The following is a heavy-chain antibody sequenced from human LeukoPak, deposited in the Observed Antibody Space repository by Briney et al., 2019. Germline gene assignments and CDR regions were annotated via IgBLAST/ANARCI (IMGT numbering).Heavy chain of an antibody. CDR2: ISADNGNT. CDR3: ARDRRSPGYCSGGSCYSWFDP. V-gene: IGHV1-18*01. J-gene: IGHJ5*02. Sequence: GASVKVSCKASGYTFTSYGISWVRQAPGQGLEWMGWISADNGNTNYAQKLQGRVTMTTNTSTSTAYMELRSLRSDDTAVYYCARDRRSPGYCSGGSCYSWFDPWGQGTLVTVSS. D-gene: IGHD2-15*01. CDR1: GYTFTSYG.